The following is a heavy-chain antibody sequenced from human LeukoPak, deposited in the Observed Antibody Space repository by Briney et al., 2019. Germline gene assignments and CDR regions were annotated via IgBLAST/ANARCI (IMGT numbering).Heavy chain of an antibody. D-gene: IGHD3-9*01. CDR3: ASLSGGYFDSDL. V-gene: IGHV4-59*12. Sequence: SETLSLTCNVSGDSMRSYYWRWIRQPPGKGLEWIGYITYSGYSNSNPSFHTRLTLSMDASKNQFSLELKSVTAADTAIYFCASLSGGYFDSDLWGQGTLVTVSS. CDR2: ITYSGYS. J-gene: IGHJ4*02. CDR1: GDSMRSYY.